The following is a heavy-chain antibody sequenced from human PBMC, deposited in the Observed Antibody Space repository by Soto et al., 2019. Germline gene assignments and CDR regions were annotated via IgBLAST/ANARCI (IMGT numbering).Heavy chain of an antibody. CDR2: INYSGST. J-gene: IGHJ6*02. V-gene: IGHV4-34*01. CDR1: GGSFSGYY. Sequence: SETLSLTCAVSGGSFSGYYWGWVRQPPGKGLEWVGEINYSGSTNYNPSLKRRVTISVDTSKNQASLKVTSVTAADTAMYYCARRNYFYALDVWGQGTTVTVSS. CDR3: ARRNYFYALDV.